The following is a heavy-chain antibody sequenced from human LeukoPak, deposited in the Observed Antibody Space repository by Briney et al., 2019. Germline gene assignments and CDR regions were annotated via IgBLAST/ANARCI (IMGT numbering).Heavy chain of an antibody. V-gene: IGHV3-48*03. CDR3: ARGGFDF. J-gene: IGHJ3*01. CDR1: GFTFSNYA. CDR2: ISSSGSTK. Sequence: GGSLRLSCAASGFTFSNYAMNWVRQTPGKGLEWISFISSSGSTKYYAGSVKGRFTISRDNAKNSLYLQMNSLRAEDTAVYYCARGGFDFWGQGTMVTVSS.